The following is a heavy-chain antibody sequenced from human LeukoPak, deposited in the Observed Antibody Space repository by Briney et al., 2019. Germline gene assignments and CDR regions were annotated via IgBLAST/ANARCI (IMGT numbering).Heavy chain of an antibody. J-gene: IGHJ4*02. CDR3: ARDSPDFWSGYFDY. CDR2: ISSSSSYI. CDR1: GFTFSSYS. Sequence: SGGSLRLSCAASGFTFSSYSMNWVRQAPGKGLEWVSSISSSSSYIYYADSVKGRFTISRDNAKNSLYLQMNSLRAEDTAVYYCARDSPDFWSGYFDYWGQGTLVTVSS. V-gene: IGHV3-21*01. D-gene: IGHD3-3*01.